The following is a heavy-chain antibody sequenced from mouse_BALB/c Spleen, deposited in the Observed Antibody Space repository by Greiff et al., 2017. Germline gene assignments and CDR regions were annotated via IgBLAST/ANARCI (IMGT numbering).Heavy chain of an antibody. D-gene: IGHD4-1*01. V-gene: IGHV1-4*02. Sequence: QVQLQQSAAELARPGASVKMSCKASGYTFTSYTTHWVKQRPGQGLEWIGYINPSSGYTEYNQKFKDKTTLTADKSSSTAYMQLSSLTSEDSAVYYCARGGGTYYFDYWGQGTTLTVSS. J-gene: IGHJ2*01. CDR2: INPSSGYT. CDR1: GYTFTSYT. CDR3: ARGGGTYYFDY.